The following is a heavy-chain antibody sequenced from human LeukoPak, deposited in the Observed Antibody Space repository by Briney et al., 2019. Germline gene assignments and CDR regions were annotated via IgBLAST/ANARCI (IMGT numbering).Heavy chain of an antibody. J-gene: IGHJ4*02. CDR3: AREALGIAAAGSYFDY. D-gene: IGHD6-13*01. Sequence: SETLSLTCTVSGGSISSYYWSWIQQPPGKGLEWIGYIYYSGSTNYNPSLKSRVTISVDTSKNQFSLKLSSVTAADTAVYYCAREALGIAAAGSYFDYWGQGTLVTVSS. V-gene: IGHV4-59*01. CDR2: IYYSGST. CDR1: GGSISSYY.